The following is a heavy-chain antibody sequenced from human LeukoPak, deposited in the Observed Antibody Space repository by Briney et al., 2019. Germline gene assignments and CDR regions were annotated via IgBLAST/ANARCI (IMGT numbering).Heavy chain of an antibody. CDR2: ISGSGGST. CDR3: AKDVSSGFGRYYYYYGMDV. Sequence: GGSLRLSRAASGFTFSSYAMSWVRQAPGKGLEWVSAISGSGGSTYYADSVKGRFTISRDNSKNTLYLQMNSLRAEDTAVYYCAKDVSSGFGRYYYYYGMDVWGQGTTVTVSS. J-gene: IGHJ6*02. CDR1: GFTFSSYA. D-gene: IGHD6-19*01. V-gene: IGHV3-23*01.